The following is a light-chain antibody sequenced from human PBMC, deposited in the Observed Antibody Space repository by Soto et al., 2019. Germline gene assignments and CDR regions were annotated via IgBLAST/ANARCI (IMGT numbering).Light chain of an antibody. V-gene: IGKV3-15*01. CDR3: QQYNTWPPDRT. J-gene: IGKJ1*01. Sequence: EIVMTQSPATLSVSPGERATLSFRASQSVGSNLAWYQQKPGQDPRLLIYGASTRATGIPARFSGSGSGTEFTLTIRSLQSEDFAIYFCQQYNTWPPDRTFGQGTKVEIK. CDR1: QSVGSN. CDR2: GAS.